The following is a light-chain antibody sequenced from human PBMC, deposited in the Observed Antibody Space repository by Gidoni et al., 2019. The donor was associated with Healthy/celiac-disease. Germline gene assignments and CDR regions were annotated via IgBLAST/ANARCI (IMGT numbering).Light chain of an antibody. Sequence: EIVMTQSPATLSVSPGERATLSCRARQSVSSTLAWYQQKPGQAPRLLIYGASTRATGIPARFSGSGSGTEFTLTISSLQSEDFAVYYCQQYNNWPRTFGQGTKVEIK. J-gene: IGKJ1*01. CDR2: GAS. V-gene: IGKV3-15*01. CDR1: QSVSST. CDR3: QQYNNWPRT.